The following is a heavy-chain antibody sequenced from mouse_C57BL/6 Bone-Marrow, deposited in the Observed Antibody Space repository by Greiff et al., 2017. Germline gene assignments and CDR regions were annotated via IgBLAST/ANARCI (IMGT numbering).Heavy chain of an antibody. V-gene: IGHV7-3*01. Sequence: EVNVVESGGGLVQPGGSLSLSCAASGFTFTDYYMSWVRQPPGKALEWLGFIRNKANGYTTEYSASVKGRFTISRDNSQSILYLQMNALRAEDSATYYCARYYYGRFDYWGQGTTLTVSS. CDR1: GFTFTDYY. D-gene: IGHD1-1*01. J-gene: IGHJ2*01. CDR2: IRNKANGYTT. CDR3: ARYYYGRFDY.